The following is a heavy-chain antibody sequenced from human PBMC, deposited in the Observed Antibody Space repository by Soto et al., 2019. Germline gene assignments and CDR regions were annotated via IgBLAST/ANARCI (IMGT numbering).Heavy chain of an antibody. CDR3: ARSFYFGMDTAMVDAFDI. CDR2: INPNSGGT. Sequence: ASVKVSCKASGYTFTGYYMHWVRQAPGQGLEWMGWINPNSGGTNYAQKFQGWVTMTRDTSISTAYMELSRLRSDDTAVYYCARSFYFGMDTAMVDAFDIWGQGTMVTVSS. J-gene: IGHJ3*02. D-gene: IGHD5-18*01. V-gene: IGHV1-2*04. CDR1: GYTFTGYY.